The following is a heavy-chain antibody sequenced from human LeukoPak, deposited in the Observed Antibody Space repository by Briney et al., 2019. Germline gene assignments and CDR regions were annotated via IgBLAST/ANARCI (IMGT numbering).Heavy chain of an antibody. CDR3: ARDFGESIPLFDY. V-gene: IGHV3-7*01. Sequence: GGSLRLSCAVSGFTFSTYWMSWVRQAPGKGLEWVANIKQDGSEKYYVDSVKGRFTISRDNAKNSLYLQMNSLRAEDTAVYYCARDFGESIPLFDYWGQGTLVTVSS. CDR2: IKQDGSEK. J-gene: IGHJ4*02. CDR1: GFTFSTYW. D-gene: IGHD3-16*01.